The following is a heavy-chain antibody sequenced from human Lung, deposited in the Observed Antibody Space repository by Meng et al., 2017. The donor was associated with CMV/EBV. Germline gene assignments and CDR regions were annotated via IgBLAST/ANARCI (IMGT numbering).Heavy chain of an antibody. CDR1: GYTFTSYD. Sequence: ASXXVSXKASGYTFTSYDISWVRQAPGQGLEWMGWMNPNSGNTDSAQNFQGRVTMTRNTSISTAYMELSSLRSEDTAVYYCARAVYCIGTTCFFYPMDVWXKGTXVTVAS. D-gene: IGHD2-2*01. CDR3: ARAVYCIGTTCFFYPMDV. CDR2: MNPNSGNT. J-gene: IGHJ6*04. V-gene: IGHV1-8*01.